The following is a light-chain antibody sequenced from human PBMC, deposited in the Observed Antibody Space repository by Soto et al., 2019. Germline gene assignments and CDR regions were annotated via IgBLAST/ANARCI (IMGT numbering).Light chain of an antibody. Sequence: EIVLTQSPGTLSLSPGERATLSCRASQTVTSEYLAWYQQKPGQAPRLLIYGASTRATGIPARFSGSGSGTEFTLTISSLQSEDFAVYYCQQYNNWPRTFGQGTKVDIK. CDR1: QTVTSEY. CDR3: QQYNNWPRT. CDR2: GAS. V-gene: IGKV3-15*01. J-gene: IGKJ1*01.